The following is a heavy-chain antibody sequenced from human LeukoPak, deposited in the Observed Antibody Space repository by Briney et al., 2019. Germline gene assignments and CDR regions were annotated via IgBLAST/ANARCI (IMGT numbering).Heavy chain of an antibody. V-gene: IGHV3-7*03. CDR1: GFTFSSYW. Sequence: GGSLRLSCAASGFTFSSYWMSWVRQAPGKGLEWVANIKQDGSEKYYVDSVKGRFTISRDNSKNTLYLQMNSLRAEDTAVYYCAKDRGRDYGDYFDYWGQGTLVTVSS. D-gene: IGHD4-17*01. J-gene: IGHJ4*02. CDR2: IKQDGSEK. CDR3: AKDRGRDYGDYFDY.